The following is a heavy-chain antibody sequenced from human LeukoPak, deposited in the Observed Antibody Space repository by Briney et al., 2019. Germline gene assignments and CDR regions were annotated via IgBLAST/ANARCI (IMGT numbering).Heavy chain of an antibody. CDR1: GGSISSSSFY. CDR3: ARGPRYCTGGSCYSGYFDY. CDR2: IYYGGTT. J-gene: IGHJ4*02. Sequence: PSETLSLTCTVSGGSISSSSFYWGWIRQPPGKGLEWIGSIYYGGTTYYNPSLKSRVTISVDTSKNQFSLKVSSVTAADTAVYYCARGPRYCTGGSCYSGYFDYWGQGTLVTVSS. D-gene: IGHD2-15*01. V-gene: IGHV4-39*01.